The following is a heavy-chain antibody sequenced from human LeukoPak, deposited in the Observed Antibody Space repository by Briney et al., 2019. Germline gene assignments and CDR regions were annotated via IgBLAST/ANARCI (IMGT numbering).Heavy chain of an antibody. CDR1: GFTFSSYA. CDR2: ISGSCGST. V-gene: IGHV3-23*01. CDR3: AKGLDKFDY. D-gene: IGHD3-9*01. J-gene: IGHJ4*02. Sequence: PGGSLRLSCAASGFTFSSYAMSWVRQAPGKGLEWVSAISGSCGSTYYPDSVKGRFTITRDNYKNTLYLQMNSLRAEDTAVYYCAKGLDKFDYWGQGTLVTVSS.